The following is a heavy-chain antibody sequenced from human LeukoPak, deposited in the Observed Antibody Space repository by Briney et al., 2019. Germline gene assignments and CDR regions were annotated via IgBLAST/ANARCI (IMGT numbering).Heavy chain of an antibody. D-gene: IGHD6-13*01. J-gene: IGHJ4*02. CDR2: ISGSGGST. V-gene: IGHV3-23*01. Sequence: GGSLRLSCAASGFTFSSHAMNWVRQAPGKGLEWVSVISGSGGSTRYADSVEGRLTISRDNSKNTLYLQMNSLRAEDTAVYYCAKVGPIEQQLARIDYWGQGTLVTVSS. CDR1: GFTFSSHA. CDR3: AKVGPIEQQLARIDY.